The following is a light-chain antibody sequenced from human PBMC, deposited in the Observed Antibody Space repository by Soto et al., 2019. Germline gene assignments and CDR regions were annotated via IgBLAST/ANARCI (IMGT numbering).Light chain of an antibody. CDR2: YDS. V-gene: IGLV3-21*04. CDR1: NIGSKS. CDR3: QVWDSSSDLYAV. Sequence: LTQPPSVSVAPGKTARITCGGNNIGSKSVHWYQQKPGQAPVLVIYYDSDRPSGIPERFSGSNSGNTATLTISRVEAGDEADYYCQVWDSSSDLYAVFGGGTQLTVL. J-gene: IGLJ7*01.